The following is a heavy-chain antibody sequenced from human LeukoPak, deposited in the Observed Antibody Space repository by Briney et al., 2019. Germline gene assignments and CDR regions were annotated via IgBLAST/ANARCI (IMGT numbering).Heavy chain of an antibody. D-gene: IGHD1-26*01. CDR1: GFTFSSYA. Sequence: PGGSLRLSCAASGFTFSSYAMHWVRQAPGKGLEWVAFIRYDGSNKYYADSVKGRFTISRDNSKNTLYLQMNSLRAEDTAVYYCAKDMVDQWGYYYMDVWGKGTTVTVSS. J-gene: IGHJ6*03. CDR3: AKDMVDQWGYYYMDV. CDR2: IRYDGSNK. V-gene: IGHV3-30*02.